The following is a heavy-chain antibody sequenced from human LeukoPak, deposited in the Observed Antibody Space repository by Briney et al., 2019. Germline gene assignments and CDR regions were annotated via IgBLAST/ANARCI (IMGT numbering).Heavy chain of an antibody. Sequence: PGGSLRLSCAAPGFTFTSYWMSWVRQAPGKGLEWVANKKQDGSEKYYVDSVKGRFTISRDNAKNTLYLEMNSLRAEDTAVYYCARTTYSSSWLEFDYWGQGTLVTVSS. CDR3: ARTTYSSSWLEFDY. J-gene: IGHJ4*02. V-gene: IGHV3-7*01. CDR2: KKQDGSEK. D-gene: IGHD6-13*01. CDR1: GFTFTSYW.